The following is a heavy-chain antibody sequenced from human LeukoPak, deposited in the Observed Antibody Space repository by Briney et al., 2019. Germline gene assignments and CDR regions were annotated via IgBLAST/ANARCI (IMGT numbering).Heavy chain of an antibody. D-gene: IGHD5/OR15-5a*01. CDR1: GGSISSSSYY. Sequence: SETLSLTCTVSGGSISSSSYYWGWIRQPPGKGLEWIGSIYYSGSTYYNPSLKSRVTISVDTSKNQFSLKLSSVTAADTAVYYCAGAVSVYYFDYWGQGTLVTVSS. V-gene: IGHV4-39*01. CDR3: AGAVSVYYFDY. J-gene: IGHJ4*02. CDR2: IYYSGST.